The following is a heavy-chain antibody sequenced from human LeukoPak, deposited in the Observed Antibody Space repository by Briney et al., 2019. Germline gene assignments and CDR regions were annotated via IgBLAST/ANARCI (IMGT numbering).Heavy chain of an antibody. CDR2: INPNSGGT. J-gene: IGHJ6*03. CDR3: ARDTVNHYYYYMDV. D-gene: IGHD4-11*01. CDR1: GYTFTRYY. V-gene: IGHV1-2*02. Sequence: GASVKVSCKASGYTFTRYYMHAVRQAPGQGLEWMGWINPNSGGTNYAQKFQGRVTMTRDTSISTAYMELSRLRSDDTAVYYCARDTVNHYYYYMDVWGKGTTVTVSS.